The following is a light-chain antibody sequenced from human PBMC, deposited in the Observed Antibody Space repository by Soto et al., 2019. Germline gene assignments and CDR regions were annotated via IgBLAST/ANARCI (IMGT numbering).Light chain of an antibody. V-gene: IGKV3-11*01. CDR2: DAS. J-gene: IGKJ5*01. CDR3: QQYGTSPRT. CDR1: QSVSSY. Sequence: EIVLTQSPATPSLSPGERATLPCRASQSVSSYLAWYQQKPGQAPRLLIYDASNRATGIPARFSGSGSGTDFTLTISSLEPEDFAVYYCQQYGTSPRTFGQGTRLEIK.